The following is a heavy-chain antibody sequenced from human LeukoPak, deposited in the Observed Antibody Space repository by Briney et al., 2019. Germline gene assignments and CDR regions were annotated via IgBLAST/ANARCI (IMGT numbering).Heavy chain of an antibody. CDR3: ARASERVPIAVAVYDY. J-gene: IGHJ4*02. D-gene: IGHD6-19*01. CDR2: IIPIFGTA. V-gene: IGHV1-69*13. CDR1: GYTFTGYY. Sequence: SVKVSCKASGYTFTGYYMHWVRQAPGQGLEWMGGIIPIFGTANYAQKFQGRVTITADESTSTAYMELSSLRSEDTAVYYCARASERVPIAVAVYDYWGQGTLVTVSS.